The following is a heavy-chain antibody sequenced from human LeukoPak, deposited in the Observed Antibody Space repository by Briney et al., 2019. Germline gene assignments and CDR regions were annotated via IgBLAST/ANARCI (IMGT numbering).Heavy chain of an antibody. V-gene: IGHV3-13*01. CDR3: ARDGSGTGGLDY. CDR1: GFTFSSYD. Sequence: GGSLRLSCAASGFTFSSYDMHWVRQATGKGLEWVSAIGTAGDTYYPGSVKGRFTISRENAKNSLYLQMNSLRAGDTAVYYCARDGSGTGGLDYWGQGTLVTVSS. CDR2: IGTAGDT. D-gene: IGHD2-15*01. J-gene: IGHJ4*02.